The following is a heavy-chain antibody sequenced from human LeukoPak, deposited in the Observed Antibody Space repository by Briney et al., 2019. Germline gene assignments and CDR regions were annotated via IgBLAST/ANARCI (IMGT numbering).Heavy chain of an antibody. CDR3: ARGEIGYSSYNWFDP. CDR1: GGTFSSYA. D-gene: IGHD6-13*01. Sequence: SVNVSFKASGGTFSSYAISWVRQAPGQGLEWMGGIIPIFGTANYAQKFQGRVTITADESTSTAYMELSSLRSEDTAVYYCARGEIGYSSYNWFDPWGQGTLVTVSS. J-gene: IGHJ5*02. CDR2: IIPIFGTA. V-gene: IGHV1-69*01.